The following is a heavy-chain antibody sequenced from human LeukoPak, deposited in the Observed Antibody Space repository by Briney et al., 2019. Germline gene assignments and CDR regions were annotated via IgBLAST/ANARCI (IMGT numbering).Heavy chain of an antibody. CDR1: GGSFSGYY. D-gene: IGHD4-17*01. V-gene: IGHV4-34*01. J-gene: IGHJ5*02. Sequence: NASETLSLTCAVYGGSFSGYYWSWIRQPPGKGLEWIGEINHSGSTNYNPSLKSRVTISVDTSKNQFSLKLSSVTAADTAVYYCARGAGLRPSRFDPWGQGTLVTVSS. CDR2: INHSGST. CDR3: ARGAGLRPSRFDP.